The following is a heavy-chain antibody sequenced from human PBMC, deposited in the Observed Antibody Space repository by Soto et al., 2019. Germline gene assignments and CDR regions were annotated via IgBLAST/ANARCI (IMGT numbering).Heavy chain of an antibody. CDR1: GFNFNTFA. D-gene: IGHD1-1*01. V-gene: IGHV3-23*01. Sequence: PGGSLRLSCAASGFNFNTFAMSWIRQAPGKGLEWVSHISSSGGSRDYADSVRGRFTISRDNSKNILFLQMNSLRVDDTAIYYCAKDPPSPWTANWVDPWGKGTLVNVFS. CDR3: AKDPPSPWTANWVDP. CDR2: ISSSGGSR. J-gene: IGHJ5*02.